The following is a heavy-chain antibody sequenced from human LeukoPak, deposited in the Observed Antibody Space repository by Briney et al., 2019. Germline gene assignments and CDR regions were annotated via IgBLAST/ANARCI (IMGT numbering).Heavy chain of an antibody. V-gene: IGHV5-51*01. J-gene: IGHJ4*02. D-gene: IGHD3-22*01. CDR3: ARRDYYDSSGYFFDY. CDR2: IYPSDSHT. Sequence: GESLKISCKGSGYTFTSYWIGWVRQMPGKGLEWMGIIYPSDSHTRYSPSFQGQVTISADKSIGTAYLQWSSLKASDTAMYYCARRDYYDSSGYFFDYWGQGTLVSVSS. CDR1: GYTFTSYW.